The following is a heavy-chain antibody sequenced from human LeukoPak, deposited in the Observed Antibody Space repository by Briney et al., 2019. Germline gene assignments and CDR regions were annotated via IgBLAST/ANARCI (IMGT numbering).Heavy chain of an antibody. Sequence: SETLSLTCTVSGGSISSSSYYWGWIRQPPGKGLEWIGSIYYSGSTYYNPSLKSRVTISVDTSKNQFSLKLSSVTATDTAVYYCARFHSSGLDIWGQGTMVTVSS. J-gene: IGHJ3*02. CDR1: GGSISSSSYY. V-gene: IGHV4-39*07. CDR2: IYYSGST. CDR3: ARFHSSGLDI. D-gene: IGHD3-22*01.